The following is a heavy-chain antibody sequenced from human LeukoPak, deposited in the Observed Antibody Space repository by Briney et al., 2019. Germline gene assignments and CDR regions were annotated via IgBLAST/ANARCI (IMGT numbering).Heavy chain of an antibody. J-gene: IGHJ4*02. D-gene: IGHD6-19*01. CDR3: ARINSGRVDY. CDR2: VSGSGGST. Sequence: PGGSLRLSCAASGFIFSSYAMSWVRQAPGKGLEWVSDVSGSGGSTYYADSVKGRFTISRDNSKNTLYLQMNSLRAEDTAVYYCARINSGRVDYWGQGTLVTVSS. CDR1: GFIFSSYA. V-gene: IGHV3-23*01.